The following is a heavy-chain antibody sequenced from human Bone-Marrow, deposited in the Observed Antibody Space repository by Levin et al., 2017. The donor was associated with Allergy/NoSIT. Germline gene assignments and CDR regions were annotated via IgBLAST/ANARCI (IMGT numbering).Heavy chain of an antibody. D-gene: IGHD3-3*01. CDR3: ARTYDFWSGYGPLIVPNWFDP. CDR1: GYTFTSYA. V-gene: IGHV7-4-1*02. CDR2: INTNTGNP. Sequence: AASVKVSCKASGYTFTSYAMNWVRQAPGQGLEWMGWINTNTGNPTYAQGFTGRFVFSLDTSVSTAYLQISSLKAEDTAVYYCARTYDFWSGYGPLIVPNWFDPWGQGTLVTVSS. J-gene: IGHJ5*02.